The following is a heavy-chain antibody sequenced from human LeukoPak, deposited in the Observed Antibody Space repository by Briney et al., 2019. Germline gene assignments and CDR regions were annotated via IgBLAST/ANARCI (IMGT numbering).Heavy chain of an antibody. CDR1: GFTFNSYA. CDR2: ISGSGGST. D-gene: IGHD1-26*01. J-gene: IGHJ4*02. V-gene: IGHV3-23*01. CDR3: AKDWSYSRHLDY. Sequence: GGSLRLSCAASGFTFNSYAMSWVRQAPGKGLEWVSAISGSGGSTYYADSVKGRFTISRDNSKNTLYLQMNSLRAEDTAVYYCAKDWSYSRHLDYWGQGTLVTVSS.